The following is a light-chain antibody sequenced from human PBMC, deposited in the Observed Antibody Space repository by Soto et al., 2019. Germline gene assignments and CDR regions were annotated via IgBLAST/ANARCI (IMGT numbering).Light chain of an antibody. Sequence: QSALTQPASVSGSPGQSITISCTGTSSDVGGYNYVSWYQQHPGKAPKLMIYEVSNRPSGVSNRFSGSKSGNTASLTISGLQAEDEADYYCKSYTSSSTVVVFGGGTKLTVL. CDR3: KSYTSSSTVVV. J-gene: IGLJ2*01. CDR2: EVS. V-gene: IGLV2-14*01. CDR1: SSDVGGYNY.